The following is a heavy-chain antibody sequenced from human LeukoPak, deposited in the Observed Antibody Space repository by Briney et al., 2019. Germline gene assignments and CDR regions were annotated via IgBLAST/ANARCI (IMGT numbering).Heavy chain of an antibody. CDR2: FYTGGRT. V-gene: IGHV3-53*01. CDR3: ARAGEATTTGVDY. J-gene: IGHJ4*02. Sequence: PGGSLRLSCAASGFIVSSKYMNWVRQAPGMGLEWVSIFYTGGRTYYADSVKGRFTISRDNSMNTLYLEMNNLRAEDTAVYYCARAGEATTTGVDYWGQGTLVTVSS. D-gene: IGHD5-12*01. CDR1: GFIVSSKY.